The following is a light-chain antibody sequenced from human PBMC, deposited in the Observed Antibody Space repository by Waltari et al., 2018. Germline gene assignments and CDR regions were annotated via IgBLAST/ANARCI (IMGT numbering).Light chain of an antibody. J-gene: IGKJ4*01. CDR3: QQGVT. CDR2: DAS. CDR1: QSIDTS. V-gene: IGKV3-11*01. Sequence: VLTHSPATLSLSPGERATLSCRASQSIDTSLGWYQQIPGQAPRPLSYDASNRSPGIPPRSSGSGSGTDFSLTISSLDPEDFAVYYCQQGVTFGGGTRVEIK.